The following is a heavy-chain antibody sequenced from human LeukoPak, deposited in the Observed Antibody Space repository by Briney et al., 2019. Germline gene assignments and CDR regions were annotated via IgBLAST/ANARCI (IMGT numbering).Heavy chain of an antibody. CDR2: IRYDGSNK. CDR3: AKEDYYGSGSYYQPGKYYFDY. J-gene: IGHJ4*02. V-gene: IGHV3-30*02. Sequence: GGSLRLSCAASGFTFSSYGMHWVRQAPGKGLEWVAFIRYDGSNKYYADSVKGRFTISRDNSKNTLYLQMNSLRAEDTAVYYCAKEDYYGSGSYYQPGKYYFDYWGQGTLVTVSS. D-gene: IGHD3-10*01. CDR1: GFTFSSYG.